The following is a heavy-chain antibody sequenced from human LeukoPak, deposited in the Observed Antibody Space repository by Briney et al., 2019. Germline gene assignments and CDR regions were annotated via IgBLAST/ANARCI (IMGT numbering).Heavy chain of an antibody. CDR1: GYTFTSYW. V-gene: IGHV5-10-1*01. Sequence: GESLKISCKGSGYTFTSYWINWVRQMPGKGLEWMGRISPSDSYTDYSPSFQGHVTISADKSISTAYLQWSSLKASDTAMYYCARRGYTYGFYYWGQGTLVTVSS. D-gene: IGHD5-18*01. CDR3: ARRGYTYGFYY. J-gene: IGHJ4*02. CDR2: ISPSDSYT.